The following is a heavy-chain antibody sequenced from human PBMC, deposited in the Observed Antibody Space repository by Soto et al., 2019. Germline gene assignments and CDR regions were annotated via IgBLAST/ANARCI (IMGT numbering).Heavy chain of an antibody. J-gene: IGHJ5*02. CDR3: ARLGECYDFWSGYYQYNWFDP. Sequence: LGDALKISCKGSGYSFTSYWIGWVRQMPGKGLEWMGIIYPGDSDTRYSPSFQGQVTISADKSISTAYLQWSSLKASDTAMYYCARLGECYDFWSGYYQYNWFDPWGQGTLVTVSS. CDR1: GYSFTSYW. CDR2: IYPGDSDT. V-gene: IGHV5-51*01. D-gene: IGHD3-3*01.